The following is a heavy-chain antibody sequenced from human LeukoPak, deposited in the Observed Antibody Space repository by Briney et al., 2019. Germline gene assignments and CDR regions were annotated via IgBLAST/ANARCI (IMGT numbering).Heavy chain of an antibody. D-gene: IGHD6-13*01. CDR1: GYTFTSYG. CDR2: ISAYNGNT. J-gene: IGHJ6*02. CDR3: ARLGIAAAGSFYYYGMDV. Sequence: APVKVSCKASGYTFTSYGISWVRQAPGQGLEWMGWISAYNGNTNYAQKLQGRVTMTTDTSTSTAYMELRSLRSDDTAVYYCARLGIAAAGSFYYYGMDVWGQGTTVTVSS. V-gene: IGHV1-18*01.